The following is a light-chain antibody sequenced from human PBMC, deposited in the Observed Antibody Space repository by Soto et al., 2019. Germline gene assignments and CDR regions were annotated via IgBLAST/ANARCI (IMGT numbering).Light chain of an antibody. Sequence: QSVLTQPRSVSGSPGQSGTISCTGTSSDVGGYDYVSWYQQHPGKAPKFMISDVSKRPSGVPDRFSGSKSGNTASLTISGLQAEDEADYYCCSYAGAYTRFVFGTGTKVTVL. CDR3: CSYAGAYTRFV. V-gene: IGLV2-11*01. J-gene: IGLJ1*01. CDR1: SSDVGGYDY. CDR2: DVS.